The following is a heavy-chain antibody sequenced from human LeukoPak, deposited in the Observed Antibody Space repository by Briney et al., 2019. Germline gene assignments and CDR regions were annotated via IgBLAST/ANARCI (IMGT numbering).Heavy chain of an antibody. Sequence: SETLSLTCTVSGGSISSYYWSWIRQPPGKGLECIGYIYNSGSTNYNPSLKSRVSISVDTSKNQFSLKLSSVTAADTAVYYCARSAIDAFDIWGQGTMDTVSS. J-gene: IGHJ3*02. CDR3: ARSAIDAFDI. CDR2: IYNSGST. D-gene: IGHD6-25*01. V-gene: IGHV4-59*08. CDR1: GGSISSYY.